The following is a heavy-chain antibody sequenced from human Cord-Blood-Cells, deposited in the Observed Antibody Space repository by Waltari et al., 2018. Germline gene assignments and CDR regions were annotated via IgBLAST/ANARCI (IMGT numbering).Heavy chain of an antibody. V-gene: IGHV3-53*01. CDR1: GFTVSSNY. CDR3: ARGYSGYDYAFDI. J-gene: IGHJ3*02. CDR2: IYSGGST. Sequence: EVQLVESGGGLIQPGGSLRLSCAASGFTVSSNYMSWVRQAPGKGLEWGSVIYSGGSTYYADSVKGRFTISRDNSKNTLYLQMNSLRAEDTAVYYCARGYSGYDYAFDIWGQGTMVTVSS. D-gene: IGHD5-12*01.